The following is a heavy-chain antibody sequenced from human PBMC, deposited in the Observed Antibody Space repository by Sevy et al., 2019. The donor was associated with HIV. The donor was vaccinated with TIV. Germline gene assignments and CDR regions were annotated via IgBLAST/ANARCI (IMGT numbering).Heavy chain of an antibody. J-gene: IGHJ6*02. CDR1: GFTFTTYA. CDR2: ISGCGGST. Sequence: GGSLRLSCAASGFTFTTYAMTWVRQAPGKGLQWVSAISGCGGSTYYAGSVEGRFTISRDNSKSTLYLKMNSLTPEDRTGDDCAKRYSCTMGPHYFYYGLDVWGQGTTVTVSS. CDR3: AKRYSCTMGPHYFYYGLDV. D-gene: IGHD1-26*01. V-gene: IGHV3-23*01.